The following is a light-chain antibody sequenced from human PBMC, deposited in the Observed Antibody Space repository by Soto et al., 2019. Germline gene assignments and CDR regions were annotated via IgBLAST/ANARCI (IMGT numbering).Light chain of an antibody. V-gene: IGLV4-69*01. CDR2: LNSDGSH. Sequence: QAVVTQSPSASASLGASVKLTCTRSSGHSNYAIAWHQQQPEKGPRFLMKLNSDGSHSKGDGIPDRFSGSSSGAERYLTISTLQSEDEADYYCQTWVTGIHIFGGGTKLTVL. J-gene: IGLJ2*01. CDR1: SGHSNYA. CDR3: QTWVTGIHI.